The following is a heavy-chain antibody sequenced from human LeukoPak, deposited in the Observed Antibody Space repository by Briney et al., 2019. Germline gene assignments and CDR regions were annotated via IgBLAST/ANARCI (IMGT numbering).Heavy chain of an antibody. Sequence: PGGSLRLSCAASGFTFSSSGMHWVRQAPGKGLESVAFIRFDGSNKYYADSVKGRFTISRDNSKNTLYLQMNSLRAEDAAVYYCAKDYDFWSGYYSPTRGYFDYWGPGTLVTVSS. CDR3: AKDYDFWSGYYSPTRGYFDY. J-gene: IGHJ4*02. CDR1: GFTFSSSG. CDR2: IRFDGSNK. D-gene: IGHD3-3*01. V-gene: IGHV3-30*02.